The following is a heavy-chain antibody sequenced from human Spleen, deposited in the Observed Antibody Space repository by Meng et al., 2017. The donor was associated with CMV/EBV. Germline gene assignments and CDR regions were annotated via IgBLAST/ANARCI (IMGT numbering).Heavy chain of an antibody. V-gene: IGHV5-51*01. CDR2: IYPGGSDT. D-gene: IGHD6-13*01. J-gene: IGHJ6*02. Sequence: GGSLRLSCKVSGYNFNSNWFAWVRQMPGKGLEWMGTIYPGGSDTRYSPSFQGQVTISADKSITTAYLQWTSLQASDTAVYFCARAAPLDYYYGMDAWGQGTTVTVSS. CDR3: ARAAPLDYYYGMDA. CDR1: GYNFNSNW.